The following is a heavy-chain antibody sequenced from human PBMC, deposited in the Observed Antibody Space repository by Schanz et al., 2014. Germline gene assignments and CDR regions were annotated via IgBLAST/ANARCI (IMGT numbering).Heavy chain of an antibody. Sequence: QVQLVESGGGLVKPGGSLRLSCAASGFTFSDYYMSWIRQAPGKGLEWVSSISSSGSYIYYADSVKGRFSISRDNAKNTLYLQMNSLRAEDTAVYYCARPRFDYGEVDYWGQGTLVTVSS. J-gene: IGHJ4*02. CDR2: ISSSGSYI. D-gene: IGHD4-17*01. CDR3: ARPRFDYGEVDY. V-gene: IGHV3-11*04. CDR1: GFTFSDYY.